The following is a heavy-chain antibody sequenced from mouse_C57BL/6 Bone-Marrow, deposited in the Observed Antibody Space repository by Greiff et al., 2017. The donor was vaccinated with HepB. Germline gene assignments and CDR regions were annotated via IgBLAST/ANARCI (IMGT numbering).Heavy chain of an antibody. CDR3: ARRGLSYAMDY. D-gene: IGHD3-1*01. Sequence: QVQLKQPGAELVKPGASVKLSCKASGYTFTSYWMQWVKQRPGQGLEWIGEIDPSDSYTNYNQKFKGKATLTVDTSSSTAYMQLSSLTSEDSAVYYCARRGLSYAMDYWGQGTSVTVSS. CDR1: GYTFTSYW. J-gene: IGHJ4*01. CDR2: IDPSDSYT. V-gene: IGHV1-50*01.